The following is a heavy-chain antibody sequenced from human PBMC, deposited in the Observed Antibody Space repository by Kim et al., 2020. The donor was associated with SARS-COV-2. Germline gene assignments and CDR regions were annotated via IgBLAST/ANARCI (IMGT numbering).Heavy chain of an antibody. CDR1: GFTFSSYA. J-gene: IGHJ6*03. Sequence: GGSLRLSCAASGFTFSSYAMSWVRQAPGKGLEWVSAISGSGGSTYYAYSVKGRVTITIYNANNTLDLQMNILRAEDTAAYDCAKAGERSSSFEFYYSFDV. D-gene: IGHD6-6*01. CDR2: ISGSGGST. CDR3: AKAGERSSSFEFYYSFDV. V-gene: IGHV3-23*01.